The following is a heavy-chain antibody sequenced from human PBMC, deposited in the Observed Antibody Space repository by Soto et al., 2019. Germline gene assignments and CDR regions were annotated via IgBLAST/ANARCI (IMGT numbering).Heavy chain of an antibody. Sequence: QVQLVQSAAEVKTPGSSVKVSCKASGGTFDSHSVSWVRQAPGQGLEWMGGIILVFGTTNYAQRFQGRVTITADESTSTAYMELRSLKSEDTAVYYCAREGGDLLSHFDSWGQGTRVTVSS. V-gene: IGHV1-69*01. J-gene: IGHJ4*02. CDR3: AREGGDLLSHFDS. D-gene: IGHD3-10*01. CDR1: GGTFDSHS. CDR2: IILVFGTT.